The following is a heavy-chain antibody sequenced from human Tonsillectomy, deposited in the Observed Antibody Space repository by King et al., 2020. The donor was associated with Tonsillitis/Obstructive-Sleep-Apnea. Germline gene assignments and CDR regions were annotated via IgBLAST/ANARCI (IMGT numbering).Heavy chain of an antibody. J-gene: IGHJ4*02. D-gene: IGHD6-19*01. CDR1: GDSVSSNSAA. CDR3: ARGTYSSGWLAFDY. V-gene: IGHV6-1*01. CDR2: TYYRSKWYN. Sequence: HVQLQQSGPGLVKPSQTLSLTCALSGDSVSSNSAAWNWIRQSPSRGLEWLGRTYYRSKWYNDYAVSVKSRITINPDTSKNQFSLQLNSVTPEDTAVYYCARGTYSSGWLAFDYWGQGTLVTVSS.